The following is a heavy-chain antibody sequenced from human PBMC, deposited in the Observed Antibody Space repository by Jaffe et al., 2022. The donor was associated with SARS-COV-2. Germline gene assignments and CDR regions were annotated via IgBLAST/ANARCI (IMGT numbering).Heavy chain of an antibody. CDR1: GGSISSSNW. CDR3: ARVPGGCSASSCYLH. V-gene: IGHV4-4*02. CDR2: SYHDGDA. J-gene: IGHJ4*02. D-gene: IGHD2-2*01. Sequence: QVQLQESGPGLVKPSGTLSLTCVVSGGSISSSNWWTWARQTPGKGLEWIGESYHDGDANYNPSLRSRVSISIDKSKNQFSLEVRSVTAADTAMYYCARVPGGCSASSCYLHWGQGTLVTVSS.